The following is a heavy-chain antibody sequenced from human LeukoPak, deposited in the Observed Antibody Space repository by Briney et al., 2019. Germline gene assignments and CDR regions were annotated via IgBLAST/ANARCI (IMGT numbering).Heavy chain of an antibody. V-gene: IGHV4-39*07. CDR3: TRVRQGSQSDF. J-gene: IGHJ4*02. CDR1: DDSISSGNYH. CDR2: IHHRGNT. Sequence: SETLSLTCSVSDDSISSGNYHWAWIRQPPGKGLECVGSIHHRGNTYYNSSLESRVTISVDMARNQFSLLLRSVTAADTAVYYCTRVRQGSQSDFWGQGTLVTVSS.